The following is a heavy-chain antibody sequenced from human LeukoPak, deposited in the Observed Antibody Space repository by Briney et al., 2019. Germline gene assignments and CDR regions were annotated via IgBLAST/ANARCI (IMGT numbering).Heavy chain of an antibody. V-gene: IGHV3-48*04. J-gene: IGHJ6*02. Sequence: GGSLRLSCAASGFTFSSYSMNWVRQAPGKGLEWVSYISSSSSTIYYADSVKGRFTISRDNAKNSLYLQMNSLRAEDTAVYYCARDGIGLLSNYYYYYGMDVWGQGTTVTVSS. CDR2: ISSSSSTI. CDR3: ARDGIGLLSNYYYYYGMDV. D-gene: IGHD2-21*02. CDR1: GFTFSSYS.